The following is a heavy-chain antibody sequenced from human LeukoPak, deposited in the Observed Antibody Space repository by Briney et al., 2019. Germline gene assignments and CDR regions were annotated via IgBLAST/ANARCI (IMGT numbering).Heavy chain of an antibody. CDR1: GGSFSGYY. V-gene: IGHV4-34*01. D-gene: IGHD5-24*01. CDR2: INHSGST. CDR3: ARDGYSNWFDP. J-gene: IGHJ5*02. Sequence: PSETLSLTCAVYGGSFSGYYWSWIRQPPGKGLEWIGEINHSGSTNYNPSLKSRVTISVDTSKNQFSLKLSSVTAADTAVYYCARDGYSNWFDPWGQGTQVTVSS.